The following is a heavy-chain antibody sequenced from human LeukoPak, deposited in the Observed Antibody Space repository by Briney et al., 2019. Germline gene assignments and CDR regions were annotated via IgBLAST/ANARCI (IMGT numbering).Heavy chain of an antibody. J-gene: IGHJ4*01. V-gene: IGHV3-30*04. CDR1: GFTFSSYA. CDR2: ISYDGSNK. D-gene: IGHD7-27*01. Sequence: GGSLRLSCAASGFTFSSYAMHWVRQAPGKGLEWVAVISYDGSNKYYADSVKGRFTISRDNSKNTLYLQMNSLRAEDTAVYYCARDTWPQTGIDYWGXGTLVTVSS. CDR3: ARDTWPQTGIDY.